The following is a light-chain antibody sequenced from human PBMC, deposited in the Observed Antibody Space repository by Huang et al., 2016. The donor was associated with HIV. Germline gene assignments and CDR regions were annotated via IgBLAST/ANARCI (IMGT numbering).Light chain of an antibody. CDR2: GAS. V-gene: IGKV3-15*01. Sequence: EIVMTQSPATLSVSPGERATLSGRASQSVGSNLAWYQQRPGQAPRLLIYGASTRATGIPARFSGSGSWTEFTLTISSLQSEDFAVYYCQQYNNWPPVTFGQGTKVEIK. J-gene: IGKJ1*01. CDR1: QSVGSN. CDR3: QQYNNWPPVT.